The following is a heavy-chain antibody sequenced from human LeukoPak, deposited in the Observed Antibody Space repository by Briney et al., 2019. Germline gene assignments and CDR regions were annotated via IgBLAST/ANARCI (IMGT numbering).Heavy chain of an antibody. V-gene: IGHV3-11*04. CDR3: ARDYYDSSGYYENWFDP. Sequence: GGSLRLSCAASGLTFSDYYMSWIRQAPGKGLEWVSYISSSGSTIYYADSVKGRFTISRDNAKNSLYLQMNSLRAEDTAVYYCARDYYDSSGYYENWFDPWGQGTLVTVSS. CDR1: GLTFSDYY. D-gene: IGHD3-22*01. J-gene: IGHJ5*02. CDR2: ISSSGSTI.